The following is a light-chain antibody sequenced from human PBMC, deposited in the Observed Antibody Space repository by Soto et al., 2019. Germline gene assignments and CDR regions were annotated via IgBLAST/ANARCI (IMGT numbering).Light chain of an antibody. CDR2: RAS. V-gene: IGKV1-5*03. CDR1: QSINNW. J-gene: IGKJ1*01. Sequence: DIQMTQSPSTLSASVGDRVTITCRASQSINNWLAWYQQEPGKAPKLLIYRASTLQSGVPSRLSGSGSGTEFTLTISSLQPDDFATYYCQHYNSYPPWTFGQGTKVEIK. CDR3: QHYNSYPPWT.